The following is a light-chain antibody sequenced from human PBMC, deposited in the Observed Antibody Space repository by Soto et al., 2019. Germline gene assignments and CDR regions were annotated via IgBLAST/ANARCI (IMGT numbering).Light chain of an antibody. Sequence: DIQMTQYPSTLYASVGDRVTITCRASQSISSWLAWYQQKPGKAPKLLIYDDSSLESGVPSRFSGSGSGTEVTLTISRLQPDDFATYYCQQYNSYSYTFGQGAKLEIK. J-gene: IGKJ2*01. V-gene: IGKV1-5*01. CDR2: DDS. CDR1: QSISSW. CDR3: QQYNSYSYT.